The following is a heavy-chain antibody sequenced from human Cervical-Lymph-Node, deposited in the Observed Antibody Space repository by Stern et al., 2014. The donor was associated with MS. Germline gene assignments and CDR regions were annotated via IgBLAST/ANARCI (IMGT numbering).Heavy chain of an antibody. CDR3: ARILVAAEDY. J-gene: IGHJ4*02. D-gene: IGHD2-15*01. CDR1: GYTFTGYY. CDR2: ITPNSGGT. V-gene: IGHV1-2*06. Sequence: QVQLVESGAEVKKPGASVKVSCKASGYTFTGYYMRWVRQAPGQGLEWMGRITPNSGGTNYAQKFQGRVTMTRDTSISTAYMELSRLRSDGTAVYYCARILVAAEDYWGQGTLVTVSS.